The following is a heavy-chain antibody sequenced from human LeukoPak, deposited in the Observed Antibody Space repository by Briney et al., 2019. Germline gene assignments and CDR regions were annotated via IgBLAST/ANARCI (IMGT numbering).Heavy chain of an antibody. CDR1: GFTFSSYN. CDR2: ISSGGSPI. V-gene: IGHV3-48*02. Sequence: GGSLRLSCAASGFTFSSYNTNWLRQAPGKGLEWVSYISSGGSPIFYADSVKGRFTISRDNAKNSLYLQMNSLRDEDTAVYYCARGGTYCPDYWGQGTLVTVSS. D-gene: IGHD1-26*01. CDR3: ARGGTYCPDY. J-gene: IGHJ4*02.